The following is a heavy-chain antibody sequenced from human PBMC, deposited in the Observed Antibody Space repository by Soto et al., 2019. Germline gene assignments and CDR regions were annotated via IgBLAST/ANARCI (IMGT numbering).Heavy chain of an antibody. J-gene: IGHJ4*02. CDR3: VRDSGRGFYFDY. CDR1: GFTFSDHY. Sequence: EVQLVESGGGLVQPGGSLRLSCAASGFTFSDHYMDWVRQAPGKGLEWVGRIRNRPNSYTTQYAASVKGRFAVFRDDSENLAYLQMNALKTEDTAVYYCVRDSGRGFYFDYWCQGAQVTASS. V-gene: IGHV3-72*01. D-gene: IGHD3-10*01. CDR2: IRNRPNSYTT.